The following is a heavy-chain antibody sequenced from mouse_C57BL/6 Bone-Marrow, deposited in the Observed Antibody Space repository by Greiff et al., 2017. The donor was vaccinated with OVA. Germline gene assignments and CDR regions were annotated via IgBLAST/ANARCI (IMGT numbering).Heavy chain of an antibody. D-gene: IGHD2-12*01. CDR2: ISDGGSYT. CDR1: GFTFSSYA. CDR3: ARDGRGFTPEVWFAY. V-gene: IGHV5-4*01. J-gene: IGHJ3*01. Sequence: EVQRVESGRGLVKPGGSLKLSCAASGFTFSSYAMSWVRQTPEKRLEWVATISDGGSYTYYPDNVKGRFTISRDNAKNNLYLQMSHLKSEDTAMYYCARDGRGFTPEVWFAYWGQGTLVTVSA.